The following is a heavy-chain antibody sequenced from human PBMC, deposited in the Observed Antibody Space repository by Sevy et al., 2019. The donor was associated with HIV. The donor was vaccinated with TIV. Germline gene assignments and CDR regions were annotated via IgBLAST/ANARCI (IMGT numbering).Heavy chain of an antibody. D-gene: IGHD4-4*01. CDR1: GGSISSYY. J-gene: IGHJ4*02. V-gene: IGHV4-59*12. Sequence: SETLSLTCTVSGGSISSYYWSWIRQPPGKGLEWIGYIYYSGSTNYNPSLKSRVTISVDTSKNQFSLKLSSVTAADTAVYYCAGPADGYNNHFRFDYWGQGTLVTVSS. CDR3: AGPADGYNNHFRFDY. CDR2: IYYSGST.